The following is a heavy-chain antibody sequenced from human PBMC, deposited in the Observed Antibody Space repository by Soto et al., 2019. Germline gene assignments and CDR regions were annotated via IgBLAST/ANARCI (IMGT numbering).Heavy chain of an antibody. J-gene: IGHJ4*02. CDR2: IDYSGST. D-gene: IGHD1-26*01. CDR1: GGSISTYY. CDR3: ARHSGSYDFDY. V-gene: IGHV4-59*01. Sequence: QVQLQESGPGLVKPSETLSLTCTVSGGSISTYYWSWIRQPPGQGPEWIGYIDYSGSTNYNPSLKSRVTISPDTSKNQFSLKLSSVSAADTAVYYCARHSGSYDFDYWGQGTLVTVSS.